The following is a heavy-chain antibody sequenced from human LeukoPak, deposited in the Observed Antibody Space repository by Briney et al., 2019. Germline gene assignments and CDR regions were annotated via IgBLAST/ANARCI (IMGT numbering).Heavy chain of an antibody. CDR1: GFTFSSYA. Sequence: PGGSLRLSCAASGFTFSSYAMSWVRQAPGKGLEWVPAISGSGGSTYYADSVKGRFTISRDNSKNTLYLQMNSLRAEDTAVYYCAKGRDPYSRFGELLVGNFDYWGQGTLVTVSS. D-gene: IGHD3-10*01. J-gene: IGHJ4*02. V-gene: IGHV3-23*01. CDR2: ISGSGGST. CDR3: AKGRDPYSRFGELLVGNFDY.